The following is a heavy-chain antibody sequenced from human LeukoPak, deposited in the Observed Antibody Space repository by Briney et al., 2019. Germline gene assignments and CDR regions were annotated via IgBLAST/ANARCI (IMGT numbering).Heavy chain of an antibody. CDR2: VDLTGST. V-gene: IGHV4-4*08. Sequence: SETLSLTCSVSDDSITMYYWTWIRQPPGKGLEWIGYVDLTGSTNFNPSLNGRVSISRDTTKNLFSLRPRSVTAADTAVYFCARGRVSSSTWYSTYYYYFYMDVWGKGTTVTVSS. J-gene: IGHJ6*03. CDR1: DDSITMYY. D-gene: IGHD1-1*01. CDR3: ARGRVSSSTWYSTYYYYFYMDV.